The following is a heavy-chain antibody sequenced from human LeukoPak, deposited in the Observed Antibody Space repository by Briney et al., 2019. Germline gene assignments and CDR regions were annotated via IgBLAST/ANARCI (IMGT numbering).Heavy chain of an antibody. D-gene: IGHD1-14*01. J-gene: IGHJ4*02. CDR1: GFTFGGYG. CDR2: IAYDGSRA. Sequence: GGSLRLSCAGSGFTFGGYGMHWFRQTPGKGLEWVAVIAYDGSRAFYADSVKGRFTISRDNSKNTMSVQMDDLRAENTAVYYCTRYNNDHFDYWGQGTRVTVSS. V-gene: IGHV3-33*01. CDR3: TRYNNDHFDY.